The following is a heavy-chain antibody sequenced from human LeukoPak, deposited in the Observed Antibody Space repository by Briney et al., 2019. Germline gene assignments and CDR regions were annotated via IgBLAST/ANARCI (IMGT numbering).Heavy chain of an antibody. CDR1: GGTFSSYA. CDR2: INPSGGST. Sequence: ASVKVSCKASGGTFSSYAISWVRQAPGQGLEWMGMINPSGGSTSYAQKFQGRVTMTRDTSTSTVYMELSSLRSEDTAVYYCARVLDYYDSSGYYAFDIWGQGTMVTVSS. CDR3: ARVLDYYDSSGYYAFDI. J-gene: IGHJ3*02. V-gene: IGHV1-46*03. D-gene: IGHD3-22*01.